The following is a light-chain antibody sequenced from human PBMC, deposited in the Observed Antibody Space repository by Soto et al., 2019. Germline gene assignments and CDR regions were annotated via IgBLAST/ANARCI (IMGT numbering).Light chain of an antibody. V-gene: IGLV2-14*03. J-gene: IGLJ2*01. CDR1: SSDVGGHNY. CDR2: NVD. CDR3: SSYADSSTVV. Sequence: QSALTQVASVSASPGQSITISCTGTSSDVGGHNYVSWYQQHPGKAPKLKIYNVDYRPSGVSNRFSGSKSGNTASLTISGLQADDEAYYYCSSYADSSTVVFGGGTKLTVL.